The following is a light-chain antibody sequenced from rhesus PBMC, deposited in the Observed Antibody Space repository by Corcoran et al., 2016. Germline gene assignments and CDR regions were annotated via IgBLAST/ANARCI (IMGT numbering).Light chain of an antibody. CDR1: QGIRSY. CDR3: QQRNSKPPT. Sequence: DIQLTQSPSSLSASVGYRVTITCRASQGIRSYLACYQQKSGKAPKILIYDAYNLQSGVPSRLSGSGYVTEFNLTISSVQPEDFATYYCQQRNSKPPTYGQGTKVEIK. CDR2: DAY. V-gene: IGKV1-38*01. J-gene: IGKJ1*01.